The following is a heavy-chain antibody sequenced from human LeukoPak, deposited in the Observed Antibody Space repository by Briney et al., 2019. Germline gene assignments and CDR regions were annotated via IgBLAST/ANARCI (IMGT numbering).Heavy chain of an antibody. V-gene: IGHV3-23*01. J-gene: IGHJ4*02. D-gene: IGHD3-22*01. Sequence: GGSLRLSCAASGFTFSSYAMSWVRQAPGKGLEWVSAISGSGGSTYYADSVKGRFTISRDNSKNTLYLQMNSLRAEDTAVYYCAKVAVLWVSDSSGPLSYWGQGTLVTVTS. CDR3: AKVAVLWVSDSSGPLSY. CDR1: GFTFSSYA. CDR2: ISGSGGST.